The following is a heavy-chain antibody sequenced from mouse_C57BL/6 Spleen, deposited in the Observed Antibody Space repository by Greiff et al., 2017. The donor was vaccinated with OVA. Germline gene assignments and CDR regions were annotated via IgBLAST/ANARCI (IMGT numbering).Heavy chain of an antibody. J-gene: IGHJ4*01. CDR3: AREEYGNFFMDY. CDR2: IYPGSGST. V-gene: IGHV1-55*01. CDR1: GYTFTTYV. Sequence: QVQLKQAGGELVKPGASVKMSCKASGYTFTTYVITWVKQRPGQGLEWIGDIYPGSGSTNYNEKFKSKATLTVDTSSSTAYMKLSSLTSEDSAVYYCAREEYGNFFMDYWGQGTSVTVSS. D-gene: IGHD2-1*01.